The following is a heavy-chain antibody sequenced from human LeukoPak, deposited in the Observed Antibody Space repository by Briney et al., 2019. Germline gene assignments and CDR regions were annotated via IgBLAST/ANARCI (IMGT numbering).Heavy chain of an antibody. CDR2: IIPIFGTA. J-gene: IGHJ4*02. V-gene: IGHV1-69*05. CDR1: GGTFSSYA. CDR3: ARGPREYSSGWHFDY. D-gene: IGHD6-19*01. Sequence: ASVKVSCKASGGTFSSYAISWVRQAPGQGLEWMGRIIPIFGTANYAQKFQGRVTITTDESTSTAYMELSSLRSEDTAVYYCARGPREYSSGWHFDYWGQGTLVTASS.